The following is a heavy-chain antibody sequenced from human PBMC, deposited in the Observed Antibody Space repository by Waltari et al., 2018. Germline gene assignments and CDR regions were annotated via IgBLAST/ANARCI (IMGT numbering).Heavy chain of an antibody. V-gene: IGHV1-58*02. CDR3: AASGCGGDCYYYYGMAV. D-gene: IGHD2-21*02. Sequence: QMQLVQSGPEVKKPGTSVKVSCKASGFTFTSSAMQWVRQARGQRLEWRGWIVVGIGNTNSYRKVQGRVTITGDMSTSTAYMERSSLRSEDTAMYYCAASGCGGDCYYYYGMAVWGQGTTVTVSS. J-gene: IGHJ6*02. CDR1: GFTFTSSA. CDR2: IVVGIGNT.